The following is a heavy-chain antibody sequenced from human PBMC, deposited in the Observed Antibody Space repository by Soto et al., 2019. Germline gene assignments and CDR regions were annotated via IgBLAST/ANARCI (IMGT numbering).Heavy chain of an antibody. J-gene: IGHJ6*02. CDR2: IIPIFGTA. Sequence: SVKVACKASGGTFSSYAISWVRQAPGQGLEWMGGIIPIFGTANYAQKFQGRVTITADESTSTAYMELNSLRPEDTAVYYCAKDLYGSETYTYYCGMDVWGQGTTVTVSS. CDR1: GGTFSSYA. CDR3: AKDLYGSETYTYYCGMDV. V-gene: IGHV1-69*13. D-gene: IGHD3-10*01.